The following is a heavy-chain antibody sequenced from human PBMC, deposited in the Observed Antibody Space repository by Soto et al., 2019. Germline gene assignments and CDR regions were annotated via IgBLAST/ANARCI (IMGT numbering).Heavy chain of an antibody. CDR1: GFTFSSYA. D-gene: IGHD6-19*01. J-gene: IGHJ4*02. V-gene: IGHV3-23*01. Sequence: GGSLRLSCAASGFTFSSYAMSWVRQAPGKGLEWVSAISGSGGSTYYADSVKGRFTISRDNSKNTLYLQMNSLRAEDTAVYYCAKGGLIAVAGLGLYWGQGTLVTVSS. CDR3: AKGGLIAVAGLGLY. CDR2: ISGSGGST.